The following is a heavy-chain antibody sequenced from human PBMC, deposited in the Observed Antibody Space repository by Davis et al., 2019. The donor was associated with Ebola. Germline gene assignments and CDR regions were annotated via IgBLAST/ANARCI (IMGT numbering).Heavy chain of an antibody. CDR3: TTTTDAFDI. V-gene: IGHV3-73*01. CDR1: GFTFSGSA. D-gene: IGHD1-7*01. Sequence: GGSLKISCAASGFTFSGSAMHWVRQASGKGLEWVGRIRSKANSYATAYAASVKGRFTISRDDSKNTAYLQMNSLKTEDTAVYYCTTTTDAFDIWGQGTMVTVSS. CDR2: IRSKANSYAT. J-gene: IGHJ3*02.